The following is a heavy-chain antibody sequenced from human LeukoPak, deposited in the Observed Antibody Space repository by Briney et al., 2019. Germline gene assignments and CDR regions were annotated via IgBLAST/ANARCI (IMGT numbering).Heavy chain of an antibody. V-gene: IGHV4-31*03. CDR2: IYYSGST. CDR3: ARAPAMVRGVHHFDY. D-gene: IGHD3-10*01. J-gene: IGHJ4*02. Sequence: SETLSLTCTVSGGSISSGGYYWSWIRQHPGKGLEWIGYIYYSGSTYYNPSLKGRVTISVDTSKNQFSLKLSSVTAADTAVYYCARAPAMVRGVHHFDYWGQGTLVTVSS. CDR1: GGSISSGGYY.